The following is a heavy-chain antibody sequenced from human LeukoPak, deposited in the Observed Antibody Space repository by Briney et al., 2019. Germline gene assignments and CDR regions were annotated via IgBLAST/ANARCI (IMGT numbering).Heavy chain of an antibody. CDR3: AKERLTTTAFDY. CDR2: ISGSGGST. D-gene: IGHD1-1*01. V-gene: IGHV3-23*01. CDR1: GFTFSTYA. J-gene: IGHJ4*02. Sequence: PGGSLRLSCAASGFTFSTYAVSWIRQAPGKRLEWVSIISGSGGSTYYADSVKGRFTISRDNSKNTLYLRMNSLRAEDTAVYYCAKERLTTTAFDYWGQGTLVTVSS.